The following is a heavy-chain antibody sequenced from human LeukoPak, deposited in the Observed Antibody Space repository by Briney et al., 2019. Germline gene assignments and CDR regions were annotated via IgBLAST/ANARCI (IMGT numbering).Heavy chain of an antibody. D-gene: IGHD3-16*01. Sequence: GGSLRLSCVASTFTKAWMNWVRQAPGKGLEWVGRVKNRGDGRTTDYAAPVKGRFTISRDDSKRTVYLQINSLKTEDTAVYFCTTEYFGGFEYWGQGTLVTVSS. V-gene: IGHV3-15*07. J-gene: IGHJ4*02. CDR2: VKNRGDGRTT. CDR1: TFTKAW. CDR3: TTEYFGGFEY.